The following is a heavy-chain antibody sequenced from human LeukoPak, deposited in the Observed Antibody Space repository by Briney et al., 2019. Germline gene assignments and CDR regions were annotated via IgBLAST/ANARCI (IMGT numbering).Heavy chain of an antibody. Sequence: GGSLRLSCAASGFTFSSYGMHWVRQAPGKGLEWVAFIRYDGSNKYYADSVKGRFTLSRDNSKNTLYLQMNSLRPEDTAVYYCAREWGAAVDYWGQGTPVTVSS. CDR1: GFTFSSYG. J-gene: IGHJ4*02. CDR3: AREWGAAVDY. D-gene: IGHD6-13*01. CDR2: IRYDGSNK. V-gene: IGHV3-30*02.